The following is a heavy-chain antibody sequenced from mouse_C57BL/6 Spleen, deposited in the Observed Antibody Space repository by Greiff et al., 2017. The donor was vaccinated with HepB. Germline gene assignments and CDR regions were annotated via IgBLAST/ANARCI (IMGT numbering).Heavy chain of an antibody. V-gene: IGHV5-4*01. Sequence: DVQLVESGGGLVKPGGSLKLSCAASGFTFSSYAMSWVRQTPEKRLEWVATISDGGSYTYYPDNVKGRFTISRDNAKNNLYLQMSHLKSEDTAMYYCASYDYDEFAYWGQGTLVTVSA. CDR2: ISDGGSYT. CDR1: GFTFSSYA. D-gene: IGHD2-4*01. J-gene: IGHJ3*01. CDR3: ASYDYDEFAY.